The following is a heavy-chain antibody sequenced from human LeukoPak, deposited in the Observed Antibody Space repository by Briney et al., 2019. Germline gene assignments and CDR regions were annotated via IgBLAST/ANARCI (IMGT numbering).Heavy chain of an antibody. D-gene: IGHD4-17*01. J-gene: IGHJ6*02. CDR3: ARVGAFYSFYFGMDI. Sequence: GGSLRLFCVASGFIFSSYEMNWVRQAPGKGLEGVSYISNSGNNIDYADSVKGRFTTSRDNAKNSQYLQMNILRAEDTAVYYCARVGAFYSFYFGMDIWGQGTTVAVSS. CDR1: GFIFSSYE. CDR2: ISNSGNNI. V-gene: IGHV3-48*03.